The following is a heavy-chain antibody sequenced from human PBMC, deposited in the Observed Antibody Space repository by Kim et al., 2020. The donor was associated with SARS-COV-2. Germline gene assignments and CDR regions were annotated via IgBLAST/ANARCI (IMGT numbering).Heavy chain of an antibody. Sequence: GGSLRLSCVASRFTFSNYGMHWVRQAPGKGLEWVAVISSDGSNEFYGDSVKGRFTISRDNSNNMVYLQMNSLRAEDTAVYYCARGTQSFDPWGQGTMVTV. D-gene: IGHD1-1*01. V-gene: IGHV3-33*01. CDR3: ARGTQSFDP. CDR2: ISSDGSNE. J-gene: IGHJ5*02. CDR1: RFTFSNYG.